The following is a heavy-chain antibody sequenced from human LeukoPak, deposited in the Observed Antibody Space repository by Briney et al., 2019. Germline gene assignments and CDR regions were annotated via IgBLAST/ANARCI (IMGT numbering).Heavy chain of an antibody. D-gene: IGHD2-2*01. J-gene: IGHJ6*02. V-gene: IGHV3-30*18. CDR3: AKDLDIVVVSASSSGMDV. CDR2: ISFDGSNK. CDR1: GFTFSDCG. Sequence: GGSLRLSCAASGFTFSDCGMHWVRQAPGKGLEWVAVISFDGSNKYYADSLKGRFAISRDNSKNTLYLQMNSLRPEDTAVYYCAKDLDIVVVSASSSGMDVWGQGTTVTVSS.